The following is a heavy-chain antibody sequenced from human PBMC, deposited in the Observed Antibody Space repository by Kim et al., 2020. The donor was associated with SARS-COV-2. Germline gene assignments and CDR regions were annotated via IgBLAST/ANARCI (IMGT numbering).Heavy chain of an antibody. CDR3: ARHIDYYGSGTYDY. Sequence: NPSRKRGVTILVATSKNQLSLKLSSVTAADTAVYYCARHIDYYGSGTYDYWGQGTLVTVSS. J-gene: IGHJ4*02. V-gene: IGHV4-59*08. D-gene: IGHD3-10*01.